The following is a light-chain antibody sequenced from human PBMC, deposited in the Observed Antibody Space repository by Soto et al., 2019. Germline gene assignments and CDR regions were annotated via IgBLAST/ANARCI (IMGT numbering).Light chain of an antibody. CDR3: QHLDNLTLS. V-gene: IGKV1-33*01. Sequence: DIQMTQSPPSLSASVGDRVTITCQASQDISNYLNWYQQKLGKAPKLLIYDASNLETGVPTRFSGSVSGTQFTFTITSLQPEDSATYHCQHLDNLTLSFGPGTKVHIK. J-gene: IGKJ3*01. CDR1: QDISNY. CDR2: DAS.